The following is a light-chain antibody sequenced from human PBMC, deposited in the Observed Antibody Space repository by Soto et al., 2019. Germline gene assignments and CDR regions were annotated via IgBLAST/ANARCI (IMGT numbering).Light chain of an antibody. CDR2: GAS. V-gene: IGKV3-15*01. J-gene: IGKJ2*01. CDR3: QQYNKWPPYT. Sequence: EIVMTQSPATLSVSPGERATLSCRASQSVSSNLAWYQQKPGQAPRLLIYGASTRATGIPARFSGSGSGTEFTLTISSLQSEDFAVYYCQQYNKWPPYTFGQGTMLEIK. CDR1: QSVSSN.